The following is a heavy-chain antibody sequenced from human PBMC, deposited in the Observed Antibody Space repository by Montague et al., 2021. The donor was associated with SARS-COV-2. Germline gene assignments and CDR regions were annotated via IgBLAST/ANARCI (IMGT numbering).Heavy chain of an antibody. CDR1: GRSISTDHC. CDR3: ASQVAYLDYFDP. J-gene: IGHJ5*02. Sequence: SETLSLTCTVSGRSISTDHCWSWVRQPPRKHLGWIGSIRYSGDTYYNPSLKSRLTISIDTSKNQFSLKLTSLTAADTAVYYCASQVAYLDYFDPWGQGTLVTVSS. CDR2: IRYSGDT. D-gene: IGHD4-11*01. V-gene: IGHV4-38-2*02.